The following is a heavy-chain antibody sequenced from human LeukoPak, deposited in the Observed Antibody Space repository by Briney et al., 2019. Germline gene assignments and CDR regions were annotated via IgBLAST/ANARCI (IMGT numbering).Heavy chain of an antibody. V-gene: IGHV3-23*01. CDR2: ITSGGAP. D-gene: IGHD4-17*01. CDR3: ARDPNGDYIGAFEF. CDR1: GFTFSAYA. Sequence: GGSLRLSCAASGFTFSAYAVMWVRQAPGQGLEWVSAITSGGAPRYARSVKGRFTISRDNSKNMLYLQMNSLRAGDTARYFCARDPNGDYIGAFEFWGQGTGVTVSS. J-gene: IGHJ3*01.